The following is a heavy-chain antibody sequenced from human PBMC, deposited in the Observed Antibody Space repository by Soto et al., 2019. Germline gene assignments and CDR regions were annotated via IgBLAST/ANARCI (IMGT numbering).Heavy chain of an antibody. V-gene: IGHV4-30-4*01. CDR3: ARAPIDILTGYYSYNWFDP. CDR2: IYYSGST. J-gene: IGHJ5*02. CDR1: GGSLSRGDYY. Sequence: PSETLSLTCTVSGGSLSRGDYYWSWIRQPPGKGLEWIGYIYYSGSTYYNPSLKSRVTISVDTSKNQFSLKLSSVTAADTAVYYCARAPIDILTGYYSYNWFDPWGQGTLVTVSS. D-gene: IGHD3-9*01.